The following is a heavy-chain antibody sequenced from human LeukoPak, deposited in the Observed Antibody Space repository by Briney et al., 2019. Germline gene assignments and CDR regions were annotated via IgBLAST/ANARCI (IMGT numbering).Heavy chain of an antibody. J-gene: IGHJ4*02. CDR3: VRDYYDSSGFDY. Sequence: ASVKVSCKASGYTFTGYYMHWVRQAPGQGLEWMGWINPNSGGTNYAQKFQGRVTMTRDTSISTAYMELSRLRSDDTAVYYCVRDYYDSSGFDYWGQGTLVTVSS. D-gene: IGHD3-22*01. V-gene: IGHV1-2*02. CDR2: INPNSGGT. CDR1: GYTFTGYY.